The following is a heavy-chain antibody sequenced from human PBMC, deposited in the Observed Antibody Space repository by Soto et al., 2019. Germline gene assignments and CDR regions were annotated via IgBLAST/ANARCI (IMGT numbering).Heavy chain of an antibody. CDR3: TSSYSIYALIDYYYYGMDV. CDR2: INPNSGGT. V-gene: IGHV1-2*04. CDR1: GYTFTSYG. J-gene: IGHJ6*02. D-gene: IGHD4-4*01. Sequence: GASVKVSCKTSGYTFTSYGISWVRQAPGQGLEWMGRINPNSGGTNYTQKYQGWVTMTRDTSISTAYKEQNKLKSDDKAVYYCTSSYSIYALIDYYYYGMDVWGQGTTVTVSS.